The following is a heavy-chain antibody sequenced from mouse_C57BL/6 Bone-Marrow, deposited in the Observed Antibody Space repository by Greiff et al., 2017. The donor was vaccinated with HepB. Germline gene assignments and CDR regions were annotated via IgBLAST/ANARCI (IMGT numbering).Heavy chain of an antibody. J-gene: IGHJ1*03. CDR1: GFNIKDYY. Sequence: EVQLQQSGAELVKPGASVKLSCTASGFNIKDYYMHWVKQRTEQGLEWIGRIDPEDGETKYAPKFQGKATITADTPSNTPYLQLSSLTSEDTAVYYWASYLLLRVDCYFDVWGTGTTVPVPS. CDR2: IDPEDGET. CDR3: ASYLLLRVDCYFDV. V-gene: IGHV14-2*01. D-gene: IGHD1-1*01.